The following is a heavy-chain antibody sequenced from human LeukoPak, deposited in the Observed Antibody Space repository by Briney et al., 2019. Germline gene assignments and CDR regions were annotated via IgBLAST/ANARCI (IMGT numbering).Heavy chain of an antibody. CDR3: ARGPNSDYSWFDP. CDR1: GFTFNKYW. D-gene: IGHD2/OR15-2a*01. J-gene: IGHJ5*02. V-gene: IGHV3-7*03. Sequence: GGSLRLSCAASGFTFNKYWMNWVRQAPGKGLEWVANVKQDGSEKRYVDSVKGRFTISRDNTMNSLYLQMDSLRAEDTAVYYCARGPNSDYSWFDPWGQGTLVTVSS. CDR2: VKQDGSEK.